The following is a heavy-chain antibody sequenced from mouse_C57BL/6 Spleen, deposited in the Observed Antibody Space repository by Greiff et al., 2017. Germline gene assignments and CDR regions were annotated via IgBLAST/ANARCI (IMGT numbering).Heavy chain of an antibody. D-gene: IGHD2-1*01. CDR2: ISDGGSYT. V-gene: IGHV5-4*01. CDR3: ARRIYYGNFYAMDY. J-gene: IGHJ4*01. Sequence: DVQLQESGGGLVKPGGSLKLSCAASGFTFSSYAMSWVRQTPEKRLEWVATISDGGSYTYYPDNVKGRFTISRDNAKNNLYLQMSHLKSEDTAMYYCARRIYYGNFYAMDYWGQGTSVTVSS. CDR1: GFTFSSYA.